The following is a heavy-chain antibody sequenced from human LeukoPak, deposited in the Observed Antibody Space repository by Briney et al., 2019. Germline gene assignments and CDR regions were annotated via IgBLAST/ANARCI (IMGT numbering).Heavy chain of an antibody. CDR3: ASSSCTSCYRPLLYYYYYGMDV. V-gene: IGHV1-69*13. CDR1: GGTFSSYA. J-gene: IGHJ6*02. Sequence: SVKVSCKASGGTFSSYAISWVRQAPGQGLEWMGGIIPIFGTANYAQKFQGRVTITADESTSTAYMELSSLRSEDTAVYYCASSSCTSCYRPLLYYYYYGMDVWGQGTTVTVSS. CDR2: IIPIFGTA. D-gene: IGHD2-2*01.